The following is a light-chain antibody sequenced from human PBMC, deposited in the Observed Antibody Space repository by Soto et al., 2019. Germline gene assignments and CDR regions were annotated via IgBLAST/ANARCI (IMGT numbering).Light chain of an antibody. V-gene: IGKV3-15*01. J-gene: IGKJ1*01. CDR1: QSVSSN. CDR2: GAS. Sequence: EVVMTQSPATVSVSPGERATLSCRASQSVSSNLAWYQQKPGQAPRLLIYGASTRATGIPARFSGSGSGTEFTLTISSLQSEYFAVYYCQQYNNWPPWTFGQGTKVEIK. CDR3: QQYNNWPPWT.